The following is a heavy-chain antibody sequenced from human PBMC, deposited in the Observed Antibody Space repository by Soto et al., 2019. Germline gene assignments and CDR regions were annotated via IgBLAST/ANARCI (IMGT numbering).Heavy chain of an antibody. D-gene: IGHD3-16*01. V-gene: IGHV1-2*02. CDR3: ARVWGPGCIDY. CDR2: INSNSGDT. Sequence: ASVKFSGKASGYTFTGYYIHWLRRAPGQGFEWMGWINSNSGDTNYAQKFQGRVTMTRDTSISTAYMELSRLRSDDTAVYYCARVWGPGCIDYWGQGALVTVSS. CDR1: GYTFTGYY. J-gene: IGHJ4*02.